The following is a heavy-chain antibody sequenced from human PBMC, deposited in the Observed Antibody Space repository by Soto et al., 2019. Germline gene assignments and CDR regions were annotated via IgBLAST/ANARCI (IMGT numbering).Heavy chain of an antibody. J-gene: IGHJ4*02. CDR3: ARHQWLVDRAFY. Sequence: SETLSLTCTVSGGSISSSSYYWGWIRQPPGKGLEWIGSIYYSGSTYYNPSLKSRVTISVDTSKNQFSLKLSSVTAADTAVYYCARHQWLVDRAFYWGQGTLVTVSS. V-gene: IGHV4-39*01. CDR1: GGSISSSSYY. CDR2: IYYSGST. D-gene: IGHD6-19*01.